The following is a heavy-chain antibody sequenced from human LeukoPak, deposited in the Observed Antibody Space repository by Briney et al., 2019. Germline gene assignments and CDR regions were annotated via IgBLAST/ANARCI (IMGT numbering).Heavy chain of an antibody. J-gene: IGHJ4*02. CDR1: GFTFSSYG. CDR2: IWYDGSNK. V-gene: IGHV3-33*08. CDR3: ARSHTSMATNSL. Sequence: GRSLRLSCAASGFTFSSYGMHWVRQAPGKGLEWVAVIWYDGSNKYYADSVKGRFTISRDNSKNTLYLQMNSLRAEDTAMYYCARSHTSMATNSLWGQGTLVTVSS. D-gene: IGHD5-18*01.